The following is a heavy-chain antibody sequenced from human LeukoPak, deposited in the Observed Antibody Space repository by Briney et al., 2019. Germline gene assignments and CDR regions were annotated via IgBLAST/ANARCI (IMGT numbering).Heavy chain of an antibody. CDR1: GYTFTGYY. CDR3: ARVPYYYSLTGYYPY. CDR2: INPNSGGK. Sequence: GASVKVSCQASGYTFTGYYMHWVRQAPGQGLEWMGWINPNSGGKNYAQKFQGRVTMTRDTSISTAYMELSRLRSDDTGVYYCARVPYYYSLTGYYPYWGQGTLVTVSS. J-gene: IGHJ4*02. D-gene: IGHD3-9*01. V-gene: IGHV1-2*02.